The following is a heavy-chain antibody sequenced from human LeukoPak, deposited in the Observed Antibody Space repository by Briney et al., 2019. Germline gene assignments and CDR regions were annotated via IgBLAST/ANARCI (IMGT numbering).Heavy chain of an antibody. CDR1: GYTFTSYG. D-gene: IGHD5-12*01. Sequence: GASVKVSCKASGYTFTSYGISWLRQAPGQGLEWLGWISGYNGNTNYAQKFQGRVTMTTDTPTSTAYMDLRSLKSDDTAVYYCAVHDCCSSGYHFDYWGQGTLVTVSS. J-gene: IGHJ4*02. V-gene: IGHV1-18*01. CDR2: ISGYNGNT. CDR3: AVHDCCSSGYHFDY.